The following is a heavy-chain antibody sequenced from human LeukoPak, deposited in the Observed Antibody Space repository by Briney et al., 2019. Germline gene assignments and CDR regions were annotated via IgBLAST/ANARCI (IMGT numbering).Heavy chain of an antibody. CDR1: GFSFTGVW. J-gene: IGHJ5*02. CDR3: TRDGHCPGAVCQSDT. CDR2: IKSKTEGEAT. V-gene: IGHV3-15*07. D-gene: IGHD2-8*02. Sequence: SGGSLRLSCVASGFSFTGVWMNWVRQAPGKGLEWVGRIKSKTEGEATDYAAPVKGRFSISRDDSKNTLFLQMNSLKSEDTAVYFCTRDGHCPGAVCQSDTWGQGTLVTVSS.